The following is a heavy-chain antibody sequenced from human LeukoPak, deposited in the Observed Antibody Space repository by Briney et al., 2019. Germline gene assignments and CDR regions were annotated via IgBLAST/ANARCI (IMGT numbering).Heavy chain of an antibody. CDR3: TRDQDGMDV. J-gene: IGHJ6*02. CDR1: GDSVSSNIAA. Sequence: SQTLPLTCAISGDSVSSNIAAWNWIRQSPSRGLAWLGRTYYRSRWYIDYAASVKSRLTINPDTSNNQFSLQLNSVTPEDTGVYYCTRDQDGMDVWGQGTTVTVSS. CDR2: TYYRSRWYI. V-gene: IGHV6-1*01.